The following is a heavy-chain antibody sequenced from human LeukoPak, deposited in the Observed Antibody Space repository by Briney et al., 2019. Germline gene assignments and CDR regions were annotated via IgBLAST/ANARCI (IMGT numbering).Heavy chain of an antibody. V-gene: IGHV3-30*18. D-gene: IGHD1-7*01. CDR1: GFTFSSYG. CDR2: ISYDGSNK. Sequence: PGRSLRLSCAASGFTFSSYGMHWVRQAPGKGLEWVAVISYDGSNKYYADSVKGRFAISRDNSKNTLYLQMNSLRAEDTAVYYCAKARSWNYVFVDYWGQGTLVTVSS. J-gene: IGHJ4*02. CDR3: AKARSWNYVFVDY.